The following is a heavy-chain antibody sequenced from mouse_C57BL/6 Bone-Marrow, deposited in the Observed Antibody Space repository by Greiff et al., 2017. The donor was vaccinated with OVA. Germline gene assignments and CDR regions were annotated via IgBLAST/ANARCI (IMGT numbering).Heavy chain of an antibody. J-gene: IGHJ4*01. CDR3: ARDPDY. CDR1: GFTFSDYY. CDR2: INYDGSST. V-gene: IGHV5-16*01. Sequence: EVMLVESEGGLVQPGSSMKLSCTASGFTFSDYYMAWVRQVPEKGLEWVANINYDGSSTYYLDSLKSRFIISRDNAKNILYLQMSSLKSEDTATYYCARDPDYWGQGTSVTVSS.